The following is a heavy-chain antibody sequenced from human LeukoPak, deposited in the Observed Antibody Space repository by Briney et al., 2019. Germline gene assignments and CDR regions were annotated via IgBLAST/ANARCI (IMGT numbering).Heavy chain of an antibody. CDR1: GYTFTSYV. J-gene: IGHJ4*02. V-gene: IGHV1-3*01. D-gene: IGHD3-22*01. CDR3: ARDTYYYDSSGFNGWDY. Sequence: ASVKVSCKASGYTFTSYVMHWVRQAPGQRLEWMGWINAGNGNTNYAQKLQGRVTMTTDTSTSTAYMELRSLRSDDTAVYYCARDTYYYDSSGFNGWDYWGQGTLVTVSS. CDR2: INAGNGNT.